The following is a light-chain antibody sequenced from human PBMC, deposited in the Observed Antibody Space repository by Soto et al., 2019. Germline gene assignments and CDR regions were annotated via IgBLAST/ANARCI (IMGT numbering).Light chain of an antibody. V-gene: IGLV2-14*01. CDR3: SSYTDSSNYV. CDR2: DVT. CDR1: GYDIGGYNF. Sequence: QSVLTQPASVSGSPGQSITISCGGTGYDIGGYNFVSWYQHHPGEAPKLIIYDVTNRPSGVSNRFSGSRSGNTASLTISGLQAEDEADYYCSSYTDSSNYVFXTGTKVTIL. J-gene: IGLJ1*01.